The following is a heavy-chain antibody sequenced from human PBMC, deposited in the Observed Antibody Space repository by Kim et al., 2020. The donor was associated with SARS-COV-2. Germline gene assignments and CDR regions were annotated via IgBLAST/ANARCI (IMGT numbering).Heavy chain of an antibody. Sequence: SETLSLTCTVSGGSISSGGYYWSWIRQHPGKGLEWIGYIYYSGSTYYNPSLKSRVTISVDTSKNQFSLKLSSVTAADTAVYYCARGPTYYYGSGSYYFLDYWGQGTLVTVSS. D-gene: IGHD3-10*01. CDR1: GGSISSGGYY. CDR2: IYYSGST. CDR3: ARGPTYYYGSGSYYFLDY. J-gene: IGHJ4*02. V-gene: IGHV4-31*03.